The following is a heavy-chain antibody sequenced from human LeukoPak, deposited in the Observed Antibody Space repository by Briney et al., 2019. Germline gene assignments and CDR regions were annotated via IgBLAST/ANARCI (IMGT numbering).Heavy chain of an antibody. CDR2: INSDGSST. Sequence: PGGSLRLSCAASGFTFSSYWMHWVRQAPGKRLVWVSRINSDGSSTSYADSVKGRFTISRDNAKNTLYLQMNSLRAEDTAVYYCARAILRGVIHGWGQGTLVTVSS. V-gene: IGHV3-74*01. CDR1: GFTFSSYW. D-gene: IGHD3-10*01. J-gene: IGHJ4*02. CDR3: ARAILRGVIHG.